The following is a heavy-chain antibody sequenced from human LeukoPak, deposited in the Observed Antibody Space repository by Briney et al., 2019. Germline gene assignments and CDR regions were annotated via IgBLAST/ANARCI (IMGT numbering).Heavy chain of an antibody. V-gene: IGHV3-48*01. J-gene: IGHJ6*02. CDR1: GFTFSSYS. D-gene: IGHD3-10*01. Sequence: GGSLRLSCAASGFTFSSYSMNWVRQAPGKGLEWVSYISSSSSTIYYADSVKGRFTISRDNAKNSLYLQMNILRAEDTAVYYCATDRDGFGELLPSYYYYGMDVWGQGTTVTVSS. CDR2: ISSSSSTI. CDR3: ATDRDGFGELLPSYYYYGMDV.